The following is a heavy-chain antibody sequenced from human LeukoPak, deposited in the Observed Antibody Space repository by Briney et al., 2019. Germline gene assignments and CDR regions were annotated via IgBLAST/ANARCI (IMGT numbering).Heavy chain of an antibody. CDR1: GFPVRLNY. CDR2: IYIDDMT. J-gene: IGHJ2*01. CDR3: VRAPITLRYLDL. Sequence: GGSLRLSCAASGFPVRLNYMGWVRQAPGKGLQWVSAIYIDDMTYYTDSAKGRFTISRDNSKNTVYLQMNIMRPDDTAVYYCVRAPITLRYLDLWGRGTLVTVSS. V-gene: IGHV3-53*01. D-gene: IGHD3-16*01.